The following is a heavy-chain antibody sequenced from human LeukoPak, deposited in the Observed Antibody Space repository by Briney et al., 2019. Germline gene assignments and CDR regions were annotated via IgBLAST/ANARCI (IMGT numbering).Heavy chain of an antibody. V-gene: IGHV3-23*01. CDR3: ARVSLAARYFDY. CDR1: GFTFSSYA. CDR2: VSGSGGRT. Sequence: GGSLRLSCAASGFTFSSYAMSWVRQAPGKGLEWVSVVSGSGGRTYYADSVKGRFTIPRDNAKNTLYLQMNSLRAQDTAVYYCARVSLAARYFDYWGQGTLVTVSS. J-gene: IGHJ4*02. D-gene: IGHD6-6*01.